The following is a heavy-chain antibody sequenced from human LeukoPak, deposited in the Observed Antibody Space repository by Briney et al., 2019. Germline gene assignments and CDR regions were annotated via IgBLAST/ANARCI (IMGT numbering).Heavy chain of an antibody. J-gene: IGHJ6*03. V-gene: IGHV4-59*08. CDR3: ARGITMIVGVGYYYMDV. CDR1: GGSINDYY. D-gene: IGHD3-22*01. CDR2: IYYSGRT. Sequence: SETLSLTCAVSGGSINDYYWSWIRQPPGKGLEWIGYIYYSGRTNYKSSLKSRVTISVDTSKNQFSLKLSSVTAAGTAVYYCARGITMIVGVGYYYMDVWGKGTTVTVSS.